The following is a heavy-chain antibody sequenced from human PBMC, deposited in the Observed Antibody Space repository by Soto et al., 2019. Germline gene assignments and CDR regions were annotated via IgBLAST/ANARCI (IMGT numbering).Heavy chain of an antibody. J-gene: IGHJ3*02. CDR3: ARDLYYSSGRYFDHDAFDI. V-gene: IGHV1-18*01. CDR2: ISPHNDRT. CDR1: GYNFTSYG. Sequence: QVQLVQSGADVKKPGASVKVSCKASGYNFTSYGISWVRQAPGQGLEWMGWISPHNDRTKYARRFQDRVTMTTETPTSTVYRELGSLRSDDTSVYYCARDLYYSSGRYFDHDAFDIWGQGTVVTVSS. D-gene: IGHD6-19*01.